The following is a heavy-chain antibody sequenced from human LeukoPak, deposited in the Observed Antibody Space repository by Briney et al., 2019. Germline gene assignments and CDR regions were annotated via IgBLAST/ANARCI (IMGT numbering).Heavy chain of an antibody. V-gene: IGHV4-34*01. CDR3: ARHQNDYYDSSGYGSGYFDL. CDR1: GGSFSGYY. Sequence: PSETLSLTCAVYGGSFSGYYWSWIRQPPGKGLEWIGEINHSGSTNYNPSLKSRVTISVDTSKNQFSLKLSSVTAADTAVYYCARHQNDYYDSSGYGSGYFDLWGRGTLVTVSS. D-gene: IGHD3-22*01. J-gene: IGHJ2*01. CDR2: INHSGST.